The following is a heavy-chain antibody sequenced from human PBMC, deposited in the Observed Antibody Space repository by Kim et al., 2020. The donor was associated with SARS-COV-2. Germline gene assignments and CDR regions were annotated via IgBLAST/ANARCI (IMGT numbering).Heavy chain of an antibody. CDR3: ARESDYYDSSGSNDAFDI. CDR2: IGSSGTTI. J-gene: IGHJ3*02. D-gene: IGHD3-22*01. Sequence: GGSLRLSCAASGFTFSSYEMNWVRQAPGTGLEWVSYIGSSGTTIYYADSVKGRFTISRDNAKNSLYLQMNSLRAEDTAVYYCARESDYYDSSGSNDAFDIWGQGTMVTVAS. V-gene: IGHV3-48*03. CDR1: GFTFSSYE.